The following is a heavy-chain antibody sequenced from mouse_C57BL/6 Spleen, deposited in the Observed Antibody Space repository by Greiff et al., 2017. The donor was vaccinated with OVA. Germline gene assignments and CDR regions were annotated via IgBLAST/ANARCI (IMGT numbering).Heavy chain of an antibody. V-gene: IGHV5-4*03. CDR2: ISDGGSYT. Sequence: EVKLVESGGGLVKPGGSLKLSCAASGFTFSSYAMSWVRQTPEKRLEWVATISDGGSYTYYPDNVKGRFTISRDNAKNNLYLQMSHLKSEDTAIYDLPMSYYDYVGAWFAYWGQGTLVTVSA. CDR1: GFTFSSYA. D-gene: IGHD2-4*01. J-gene: IGHJ3*01. CDR3: PMSYYDYVGAWFAY.